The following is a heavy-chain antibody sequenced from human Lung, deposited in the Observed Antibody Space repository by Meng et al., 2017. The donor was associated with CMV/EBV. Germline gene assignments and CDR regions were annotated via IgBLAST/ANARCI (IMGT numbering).Heavy chain of an antibody. Sequence: SXTXSLXXTVSGGSISSYYWSWIRQPPGKGLEWIGYIYYSGSTNYNPSLKSRVTISVDTSKNQFSLKLSSVTAVATAVYYCARNSPAAPHYYYYGMDVWGQGXTVTVSS. D-gene: IGHD2-2*01. CDR2: IYYSGST. V-gene: IGHV4-59*01. CDR1: GGSISSYY. J-gene: IGHJ6*02. CDR3: ARNSPAAPHYYYYGMDV.